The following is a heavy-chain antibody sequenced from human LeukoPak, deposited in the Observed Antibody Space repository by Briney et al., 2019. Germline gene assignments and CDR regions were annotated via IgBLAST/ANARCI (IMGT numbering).Heavy chain of an antibody. CDR1: GFTFTSYA. D-gene: IGHD1-20*01. V-gene: IGHV4-39*07. CDR2: IYYSGST. J-gene: IGHJ3*02. CDR3: ARVDKWKAEDAFDI. Sequence: GSLRLSCAASGFTFTSYAMSWVRQAPGKGLEWIGSIYYSGSTYYNPSLKSRVTISVDTSKNQFSLKLSSVTAADTAVYHCARVDKWKAEDAFDIWGQGTMVTVSS.